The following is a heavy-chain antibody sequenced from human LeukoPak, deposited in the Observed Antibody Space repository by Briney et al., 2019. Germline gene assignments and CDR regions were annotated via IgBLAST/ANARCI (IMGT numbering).Heavy chain of an antibody. V-gene: IGHV3-7*01. D-gene: IGHD6-19*01. CDR2: IKQDGSEK. J-gene: IGHJ4*02. Sequence: PGGSLRLSCAASGFTFSSYWMSWVRQAPGKGLEWVANIKQDGSEKYYVDSVKGRFTISRDNAKNSLYLQMNSLRAEDTAVHYCARSIAVAGYDYFDYWGQGTLVTVSS. CDR1: GFTFSSYW. CDR3: ARSIAVAGYDYFDY.